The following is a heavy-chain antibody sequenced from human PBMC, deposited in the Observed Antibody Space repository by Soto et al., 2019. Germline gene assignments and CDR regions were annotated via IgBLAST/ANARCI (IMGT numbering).Heavy chain of an antibody. CDR2: IIPIFGTT. D-gene: IGHD2-21*02. CDR1: GGTFSNYP. J-gene: IGHJ4*02. V-gene: IGHV1-69*01. Sequence: VQLVQSGAEVKKPGSSVKVSCKASGGTFSNYPFIWVRQAPGQGLDWMGGIIPIFGTTDYGQRFQGRVTITADESTNTAYMELSSLRSDDTAVYHCARGLYCGGGCYSHFEYWGQGTLVTVSS. CDR3: ARGLYCGGGCYSHFEY.